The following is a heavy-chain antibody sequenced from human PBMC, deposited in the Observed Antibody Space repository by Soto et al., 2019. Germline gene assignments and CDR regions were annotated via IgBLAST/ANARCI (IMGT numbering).Heavy chain of an antibody. CDR2: IIPNLGTP. CDR1: GGTFSTYA. J-gene: IGHJ3*02. D-gene: IGHD6-19*01. Sequence: SVKVSCKASGGTFSTYAISWLRQAPGQGLEWMGGIIPNLGTPNYAHNFQGRVTITADESTTTAYMELSSLRSEDTAVYYCAIGQRLDAFDIWGQGTMVTVSS. V-gene: IGHV1-69*13. CDR3: AIGQRLDAFDI.